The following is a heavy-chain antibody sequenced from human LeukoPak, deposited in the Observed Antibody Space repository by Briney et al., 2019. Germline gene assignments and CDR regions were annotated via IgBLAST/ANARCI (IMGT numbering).Heavy chain of an antibody. CDR1: GASISSHY. J-gene: IGHJ4*02. V-gene: IGHV4-4*07. D-gene: IGHD6-6*01. Sequence: SETLSLTCSVSGASISSHYWSWIRQPAGKGLEWIGRVYDSGSANYNPSLKDRVTISLDTSNNQFSLQLRSVTAADTAVYYCAGLYSSSSSRQDYWGQGTLVSVSS. CDR3: AGLYSSSSSRQDY. CDR2: VYDSGSA.